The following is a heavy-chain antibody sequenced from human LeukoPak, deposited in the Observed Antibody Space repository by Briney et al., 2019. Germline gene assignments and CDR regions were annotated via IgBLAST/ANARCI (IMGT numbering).Heavy chain of an antibody. J-gene: IGHJ4*02. Sequence: PGGSLRLSCAASGFTFSDYYMSWIRQAPAKGLEWVSYISSSGSTIYYADSVKGRFTISRDNAKNSLYLQMNSLRAEDTAVYYCARGAYSSSWYFDYWGQGTLVTVSS. CDR3: ARGAYSSSWYFDY. D-gene: IGHD6-13*01. CDR2: ISSSGSTI. CDR1: GFTFSDYY. V-gene: IGHV3-11*04.